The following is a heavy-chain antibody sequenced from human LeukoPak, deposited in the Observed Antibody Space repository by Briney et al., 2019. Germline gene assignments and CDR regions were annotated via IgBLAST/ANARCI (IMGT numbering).Heavy chain of an antibody. J-gene: IGHJ4*02. CDR3: ARVYRYCSGGNCFSARGYFDY. CDR2: ISVYSGNT. CDR1: GYIFTNYG. V-gene: IGHV1-18*01. D-gene: IGHD2-15*01. Sequence: ASVKVSCKASGYIFTNYGFTWVRQAPGQGLEWMGWISVYSGNTNYAQKLQGRVTMTTDTSTSTAYMELRSLRSDDTAVYYCARVYRYCSGGNCFSARGYFDYWGQGTLVTVSS.